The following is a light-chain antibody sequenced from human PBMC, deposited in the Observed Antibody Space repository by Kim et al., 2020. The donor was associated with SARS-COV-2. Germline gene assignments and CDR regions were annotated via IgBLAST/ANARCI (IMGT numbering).Light chain of an antibody. J-gene: IGKJ2*01. V-gene: IGKV1-39*01. CDR2: DAS. CDR1: QSISTF. Sequence: DIQMTQSPSSLSASVGDRVTITCRASQSISTFLNWYQQKPGKAPKILIYDASSLQTGVPSQFSGSGSGTDFTLTISSLQPEDFATYFCQQSYRTPYTFGQGTKLEI. CDR3: QQSYRTPYT.